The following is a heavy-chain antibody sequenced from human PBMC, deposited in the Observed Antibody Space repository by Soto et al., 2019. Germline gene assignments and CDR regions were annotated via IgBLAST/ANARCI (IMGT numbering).Heavy chain of an antibody. Sequence: PGGSLRLSGAASGFTFTRYSMNWVRQAPGKGLEWVSSISSTTNYIYYGDSMKGRFTISRDNAKNSLYLEMNSLRAEDTAVYYCARESEDLTSNFDYWGQGTLVTVS. V-gene: IGHV3-21*06. CDR2: ISSTTNYI. J-gene: IGHJ4*02. CDR1: GFTFTRYS. CDR3: ARESEDLTSNFDY.